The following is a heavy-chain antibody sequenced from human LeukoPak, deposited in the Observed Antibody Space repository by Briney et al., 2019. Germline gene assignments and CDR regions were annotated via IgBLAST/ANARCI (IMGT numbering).Heavy chain of an antibody. J-gene: IGHJ4*02. CDR2: IYYSGSI. V-gene: IGHV4-59*08. Sequence: SETLSLTCTVSGGSISSYFWSWIRQPPGKGPEWIGYIYYSGSINYNPSLKSRLTMSVDTSKNQFSLRLTSVTAADTAVYYCASFSASYGGWYPFWGQGTLVTVSS. CDR1: GGSISSYF. CDR3: ASFSASYGGWYPF. D-gene: IGHD6-19*01.